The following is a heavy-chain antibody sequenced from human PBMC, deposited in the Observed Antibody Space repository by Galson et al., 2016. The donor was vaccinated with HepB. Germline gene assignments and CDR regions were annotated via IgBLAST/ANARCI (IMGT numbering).Heavy chain of an antibody. V-gene: IGHV6-1*01. CDR3: ARARSRGWSDAFDY. J-gene: IGHJ4*02. CDR1: GDSVSSNSAA. Sequence: CAISGDSVSSNSAAWNWFRQSTSRGLEWLGRTYYRSKWYNDYRLSLKTRININADTSRNEVSLQLKSVTFEDTAVYYCARARSRGWSDAFDYWGQGTLVTISS. D-gene: IGHD6-19*01. CDR2: TYYRSKWYN.